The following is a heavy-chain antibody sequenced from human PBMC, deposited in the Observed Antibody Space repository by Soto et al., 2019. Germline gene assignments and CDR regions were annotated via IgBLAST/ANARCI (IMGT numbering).Heavy chain of an antibody. CDR1: GYSFTSYW. D-gene: IGHD3-9*01. CDR2: IDPSDSYT. V-gene: IGHV5-10-1*01. CDR3: ARGDGDILTLYGMDV. J-gene: IGHJ6*02. Sequence: GESLKISCKGSGYSFTSYWISWVRQMPGKGLEWMGRIDPSDSYTNYSPSFQGHVTISADKSISTAYLQWSSLKASDTAMYYCARGDGDILTLYGMDVWGQGTTVTVSS.